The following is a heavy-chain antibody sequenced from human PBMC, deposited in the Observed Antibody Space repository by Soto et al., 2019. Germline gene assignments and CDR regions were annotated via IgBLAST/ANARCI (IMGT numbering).Heavy chain of an antibody. CDR3: ARAGIQLWLAWFDP. V-gene: IGHV4-61*01. CDR1: GGSVSSGSYY. D-gene: IGHD5-18*01. CDR2: IYYSGST. Sequence: QVQLQESGPGLVKPSETLSLTCTVSGGSVSSGSYYWSWIRQPPGKGLEWIGYIYYSGSTNYNPPLKSRVTIAVDTSKNQFSLKLSSVTAADTAVYYCARAGIQLWLAWFDPWGQGTLVTVSS. J-gene: IGHJ5*02.